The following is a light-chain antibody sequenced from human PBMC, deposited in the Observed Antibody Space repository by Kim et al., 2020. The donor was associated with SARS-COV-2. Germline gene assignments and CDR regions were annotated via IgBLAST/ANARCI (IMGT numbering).Light chain of an antibody. CDR2: WAS. V-gene: IGKV4-1*01. CDR3: HQYYSAPWT. J-gene: IGKJ1*01. CDR1: QTILYSSNNKNY. Sequence: DIVMTQSPDSVAVSLGERATINCKSSQTILYSSNNKNYLAWFQQKPGQPPKLIIYWASTRESGVPDRFSGSGSGTDFTLTISSLQAEDVAVYYCHQYYSAPWTFGQGTKVEIK.